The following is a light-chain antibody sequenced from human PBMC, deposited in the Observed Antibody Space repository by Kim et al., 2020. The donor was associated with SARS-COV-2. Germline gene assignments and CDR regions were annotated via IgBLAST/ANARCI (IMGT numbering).Light chain of an antibody. Sequence: EIVLTQSPVTLSLSPGERATLSCRASQSVSTYLVWYQQKPDQAPRLLIYDASTRATGIPARFSGSGSGTDFTLTISSLEPEDFAVYYCQQRSNWPRTFGGRTKVDIK. CDR3: QQRSNWPRT. V-gene: IGKV3-11*01. J-gene: IGKJ4*01. CDR2: DAS. CDR1: QSVSTY.